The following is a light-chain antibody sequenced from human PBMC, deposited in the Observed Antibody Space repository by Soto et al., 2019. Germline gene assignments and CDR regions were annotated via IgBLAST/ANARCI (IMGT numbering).Light chain of an antibody. CDR1: SSNIGAGYD. CDR3: QSYDSSLSAWV. V-gene: IGLV1-40*01. Sequence: QSVLTQPPSVSGAPGQRVTISCIGSSSNIGAGYDVHWYQQFPGTAPKLLIHGNINRPSGVPDRFSGSKSGTSASLAITGLQAEDETDYYGQSYDSSLSAWVFGGGTKLTAL. J-gene: IGLJ3*02. CDR2: GNI.